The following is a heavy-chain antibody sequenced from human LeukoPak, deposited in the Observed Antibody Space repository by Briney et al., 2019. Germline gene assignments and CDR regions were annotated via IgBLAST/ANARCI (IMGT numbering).Heavy chain of an antibody. CDR2: INPSGGST. CDR1: GYTFTSYY. J-gene: IGHJ4*02. V-gene: IGHV1-46*01. D-gene: IGHD4-11*01. CDR3: ARNTTLTPLDY. Sequence: ASVKVSCKESGYTFTSYYMHWVRQTPGQGLEWMGIINPSGGSTSYAQKFQGRVTMTRDTSTSTVYMELSSLRSDDTAVYYCARNTTLTPLDYWGQGTLVTVSS.